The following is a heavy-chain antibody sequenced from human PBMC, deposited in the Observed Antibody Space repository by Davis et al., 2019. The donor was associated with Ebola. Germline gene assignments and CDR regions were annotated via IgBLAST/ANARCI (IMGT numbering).Heavy chain of an antibody. Sequence: MPSETLSLPCTVSGCSITGYSWNWIRQSPGKGLEWIGFITYTGYTTYNPSLKSRVSMSVDPSGNHFSLDLKSVTAADTAVYYCARDSVGALDVWGHGTMVTVS. V-gene: IGHV4-59*01. CDR3: ARDSVGALDV. CDR1: GCSITGYS. J-gene: IGHJ3*01. CDR2: ITYTGYT.